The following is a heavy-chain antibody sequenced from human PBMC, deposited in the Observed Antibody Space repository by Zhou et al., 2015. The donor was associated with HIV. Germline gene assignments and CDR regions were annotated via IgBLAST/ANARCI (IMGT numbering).Heavy chain of an antibody. V-gene: IGHV3-48*02. Sequence: EVQLVESGGTLVQPGGSLRLSCAASGFTFSNFNMNWVRQAPGKGLEWVSYISSSSSTTYYADSVRGRFTVSRDNAKDSLYLQMNSLKDGDTAVYYCARERYGDSRGNYWGQGTLVTGLL. CDR1: GFTFSNFN. CDR2: ISSSSSTT. D-gene: IGHD4-17*01. J-gene: IGHJ4*02. CDR3: ARERYGDSRGNY.